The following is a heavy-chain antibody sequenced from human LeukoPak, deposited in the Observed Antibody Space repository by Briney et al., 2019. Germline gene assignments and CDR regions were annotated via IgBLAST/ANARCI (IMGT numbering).Heavy chain of an antibody. D-gene: IGHD1-1*01. CDR1: GFTFSGSA. V-gene: IGHV3-73*01. CDR2: IRSKANSYAT. J-gene: IGHJ4*02. CDR3: ARSPVQKNYFDY. Sequence: GGSLRLSCAAPGFTFSGSAMHWVRQASGIGLEWVGRIRSKANSYATAYAASVKGRFTISRDDSKNTAYLQMNSLKTEDTAVYYCARSPVQKNYFDYWGQGALVTVSS.